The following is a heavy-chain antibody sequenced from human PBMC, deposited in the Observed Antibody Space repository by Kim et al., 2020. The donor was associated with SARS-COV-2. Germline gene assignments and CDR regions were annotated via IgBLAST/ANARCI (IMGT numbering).Heavy chain of an antibody. D-gene: IGHD3-16*01. CDR3: ARVINRSSGGDY. CDR2: ISSSSSYI. Sequence: GGSLRLSCAASGFTFSSYSMNWVRQAPGKGLEWVSSISSSSSYIYYADSVKGRFTISRDNAKNSLYLQMNSLRAEDTAVYYCARVINRSSGGDYWGQGTLVTVSS. V-gene: IGHV3-21*01. CDR1: GFTFSSYS. J-gene: IGHJ4*02.